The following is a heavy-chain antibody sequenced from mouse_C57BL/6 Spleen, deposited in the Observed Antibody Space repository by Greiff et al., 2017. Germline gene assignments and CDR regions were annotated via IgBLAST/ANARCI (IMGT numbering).Heavy chain of an antibody. D-gene: IGHD4-1*01. CDR1: GFTFSSYA. CDR3: TREGLTGPYFDY. CDR2: ISSGGDYI. J-gene: IGHJ2*01. V-gene: IGHV5-9-1*02. Sequence: EVQGVESGEGLVKPGGSLKLSCAASGFTFSSYAMSWVRQTPEKRLEWVAYISSGGDYIYYADTVKGRFTISRDNARNTLYLQMSSLKSEDTAMYYCTREGLTGPYFDYWGQGTTLTVSS.